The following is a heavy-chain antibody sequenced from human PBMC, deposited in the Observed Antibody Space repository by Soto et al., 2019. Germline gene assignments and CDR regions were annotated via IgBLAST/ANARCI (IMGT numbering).Heavy chain of an antibody. CDR1: GFTVSSNY. CDR3: ARGPYSSGWFPYFQH. Sequence: VQLVESGGGLVQPGGSLRLSCAASGFTVSSNYMSWVRQAPGKGLEWVSVIYSGGSTYYADSVKGRFTISRDNSKNTLYLQMNSLRAEDTAVYYCARGPYSSGWFPYFQHWGQGTLVTVSS. D-gene: IGHD6-19*01. V-gene: IGHV3-66*01. J-gene: IGHJ1*01. CDR2: IYSGGST.